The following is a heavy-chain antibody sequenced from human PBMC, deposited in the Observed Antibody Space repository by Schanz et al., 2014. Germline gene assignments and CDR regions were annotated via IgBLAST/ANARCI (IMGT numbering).Heavy chain of an antibody. D-gene: IGHD3-16*01. CDR1: GFTFSSYA. CDR2: ISYSGST. V-gene: IGHV4-59*06. J-gene: IGHJ6*02. Sequence: VQLLESGGGLVQPGGSLRLSCAASGFTFSSYAMSWVRQAPGKGLEWIGYISYSGSTSFNPSLKSRLTMSVDTSKNQFSLRLSSVTAADTAVYYCARHGGIPYYPMDVWGQGTTVTVSS. CDR3: ARHGGIPYYPMDV.